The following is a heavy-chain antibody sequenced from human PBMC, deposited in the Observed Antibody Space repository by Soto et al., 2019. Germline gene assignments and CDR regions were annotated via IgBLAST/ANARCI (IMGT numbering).Heavy chain of an antibody. D-gene: IGHD3-22*01. CDR2: IIPIFGTA. CDR1: GGTFSSYA. Sequence: SVKVSFKASGGTFSSYAISWVRQAPGQGLEWMGGIIPIFGTANYAQKFQGRVTITADESTSTAYMELSSLRSEDTAVYYCARDGPVNYYDSSGFFGYWGQGTLVTVSS. J-gene: IGHJ4*02. CDR3: ARDGPVNYYDSSGFFGY. V-gene: IGHV1-69*13.